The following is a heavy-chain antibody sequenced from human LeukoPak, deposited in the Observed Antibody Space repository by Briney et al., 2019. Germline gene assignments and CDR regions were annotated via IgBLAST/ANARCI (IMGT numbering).Heavy chain of an antibody. CDR3: ARAGGRDNSYGFQDY. D-gene: IGHD5-18*01. Sequence: SETLSLTCTVSGGSISSGDYCWSWIRQPAGKGLEWIGRMCTRGSNDYNTSLKSRVIMSIDTSKNRFSLKLSSVAAADTAAYYCARAGGRDNSYGFQDYWGQGTLVTVSS. CDR2: MCTRGSN. CDR1: GGSISSGDYC. J-gene: IGHJ4*02. V-gene: IGHV4-61*02.